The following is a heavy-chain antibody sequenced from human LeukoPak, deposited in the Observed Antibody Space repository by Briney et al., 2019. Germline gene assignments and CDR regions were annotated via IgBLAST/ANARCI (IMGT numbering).Heavy chain of an antibody. D-gene: IGHD1-26*01. CDR1: GNSFGDYY. J-gene: IGHJ4*02. Sequence: SETLSLTCTVSGNSFGDYYWSWIRQPAGKGLEWIGRIYTSGSTTYSPSLKSRVTMSVDTSKSQFSLNLMSVTAADTAVYYCARDVGATPGYFDYWGQGTLVTVSS. V-gene: IGHV4-4*07. CDR2: IYTSGST. CDR3: ARDVGATPGYFDY.